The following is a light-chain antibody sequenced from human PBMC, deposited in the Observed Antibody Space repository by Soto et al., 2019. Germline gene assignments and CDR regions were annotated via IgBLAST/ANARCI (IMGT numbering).Light chain of an antibody. Sequence: QPVLTQTPSTSGTPGQRVSISCSGGSSNIVINTVTWYQQLTGTAPKLLIYNNIQRPSGVPERISGSKSGTSAYLAISGLHSEDEADYVCATWDDSLHGLVFGGGTKLTVL. CDR1: SSNIVINT. J-gene: IGLJ2*01. V-gene: IGLV1-44*01. CDR3: ATWDDSLHGLV. CDR2: NNI.